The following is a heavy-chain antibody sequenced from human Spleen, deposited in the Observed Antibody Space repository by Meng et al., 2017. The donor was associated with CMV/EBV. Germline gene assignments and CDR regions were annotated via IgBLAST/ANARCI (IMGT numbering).Heavy chain of an antibody. CDR3: ARDPGIVVVPAEFGY. D-gene: IGHD2-2*01. CDR2: IYYSGST. CDR1: GGSISSSSYY. V-gene: IGHV4-39*07. Sequence: GSLRLSCTVSGGSISSSSYYWGWIRQPPGKGLEWIGSIYYSGSTYYNPSLKSRVTISVDTSKNQFSLKLSSVTAADTAVYYCARDPGIVVVPAEFGYWGQGTLVTVSS. J-gene: IGHJ4*02.